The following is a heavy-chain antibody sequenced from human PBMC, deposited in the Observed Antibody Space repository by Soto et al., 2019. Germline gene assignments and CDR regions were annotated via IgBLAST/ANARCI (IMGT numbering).Heavy chain of an antibody. Sequence: PGESLKISCKGSGYSFTSYWNGWVRQMPGKGLEWMGIIYPGDSDTRYSPSFQGQVTISADKSISTAYLQWSSLKASDTAMYYCAVPVPVHCYGDYDQGLNYFDYWGQGPLVTVSS. CDR1: GYSFTSYW. V-gene: IGHV5-51*01. J-gene: IGHJ4*02. D-gene: IGHD4-17*01. CDR3: AVPVPVHCYGDYDQGLNYFDY. CDR2: IYPGDSDT.